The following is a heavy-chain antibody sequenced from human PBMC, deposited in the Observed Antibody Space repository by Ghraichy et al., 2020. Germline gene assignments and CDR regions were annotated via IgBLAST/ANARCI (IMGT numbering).Heavy chain of an antibody. CDR2: ISSNGGST. D-gene: IGHD2-2*01. V-gene: IGHV3-64*01. CDR1: EFTLSSYA. CDR3: ARGGDLYCSRTSCYTTMGTIDAFDI. J-gene: IGHJ3*02. Sequence: GGSLRLSCAASEFTLSSYAMHWVRQAPGKGLEYVSGISSNGGSTYYANSMKGRFTISRDNAKNTLYLQMGSLRAEDRAVYYCARGGDLYCSRTSCYTTMGTIDAFDIWGQGTMVTVSS.